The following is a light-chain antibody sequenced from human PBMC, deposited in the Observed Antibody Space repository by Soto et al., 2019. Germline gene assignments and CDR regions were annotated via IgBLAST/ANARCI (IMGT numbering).Light chain of an antibody. J-gene: IGLJ1*01. Sequence: QSVLTQPASVSGSPGRSITISCTGTSSDVGGYNYVSWYQQHPGKAPKLMIYEVSHRPSGVSNRFSGSKSGNTASLTISGLQAEDEADYYCSSYTSSSTLYVFGTGTKVTVL. CDR1: SSDVGGYNY. CDR3: SSYTSSSTLYV. CDR2: EVS. V-gene: IGLV2-14*01.